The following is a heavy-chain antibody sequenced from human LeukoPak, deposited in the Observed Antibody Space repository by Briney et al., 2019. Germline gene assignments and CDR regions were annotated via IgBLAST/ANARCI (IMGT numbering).Heavy chain of an antibody. CDR2: IYHSGST. CDR1: GASISSGGYY. D-gene: IGHD3-3*01. V-gene: IGHV4-39*07. CDR3: ARRRRFGVVHYYYYMDV. Sequence: SETLSLTCNVSGASISSGGYYWSWIRQPPGKGLEWIGEIYHSGSTNYNPSLKSRVTISVDTSKNQFSLKLSSVTAADTAVYYCARRRRFGVVHYYYYMDVWGKGTTVTVSS. J-gene: IGHJ6*03.